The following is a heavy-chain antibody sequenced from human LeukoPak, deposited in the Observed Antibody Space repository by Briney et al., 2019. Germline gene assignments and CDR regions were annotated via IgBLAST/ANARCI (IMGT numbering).Heavy chain of an antibody. CDR3: ARVGGYCSGGSCYRPPPDWFDP. J-gene: IGHJ5*02. D-gene: IGHD2-15*01. Sequence: SVKVSSKASVGTFSSYAISWVRQAPGQGLEWMGGIIPIFGTANYAQKFRGRVTITTDESTSTAYMELSSLRSEDTAVYYCARVGGYCSGGSCYRPPPDWFDPWGQGTLVTVSS. CDR2: IIPIFGTA. V-gene: IGHV1-69*05. CDR1: VGTFSSYA.